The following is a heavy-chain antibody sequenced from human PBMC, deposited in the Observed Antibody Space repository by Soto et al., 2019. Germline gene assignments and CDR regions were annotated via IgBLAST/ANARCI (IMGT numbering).Heavy chain of an antibody. J-gene: IGHJ6*02. Sequence: SESMSLTCSVSGALIDTGGDHWSWLRRTPGRGLEWIGSVYHDGSNNYYPSHKSRVSVFVDTSKKHSSLRLASVTAADTAVYYCARDKGISVVGFFRKDPYFGLDVWGPGTTVTVSS. D-gene: IGHD6-19*01. CDR2: VYHDGSN. V-gene: IGHV4-39*02. CDR3: ARDKGISVVGFFRKDPYFGLDV. CDR1: GALIDTGGDH.